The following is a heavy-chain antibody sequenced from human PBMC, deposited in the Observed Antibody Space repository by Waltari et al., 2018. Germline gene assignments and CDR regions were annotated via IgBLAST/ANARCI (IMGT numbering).Heavy chain of an antibody. CDR1: GYTFTGSY. D-gene: IGHD4-17*01. CDR3: ARESTVTTYNWFDP. Sequence: QVQLVQSGAEVKKPGASVKVSCKASGYTFTGSYMHWVRQAPGQGLEWMGWINPNSGGTNYAQKFQGWVTMTRDTSISTAYMELSRLRSDDTAVYYCARESTVTTYNWFDPWGQGTLVTVSS. V-gene: IGHV1-2*04. J-gene: IGHJ5*02. CDR2: INPNSGGT.